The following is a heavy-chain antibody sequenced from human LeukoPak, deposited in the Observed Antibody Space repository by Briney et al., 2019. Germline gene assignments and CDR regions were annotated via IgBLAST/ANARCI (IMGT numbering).Heavy chain of an antibody. D-gene: IGHD7-27*01. Sequence: PGGSLRLSCAASGFTFSSYAMHWVRQAPGKGLEWVAVISYDGSNKYYADSVKGRFTISRDNSKNTLYLQMNSLSAEDTAVYFCARAALLTGGGYHFDSWGQGTLVTVSS. V-gene: IGHV3-30*04. J-gene: IGHJ4*02. CDR1: GFTFSSYA. CDR3: ARAALLTGGGYHFDS. CDR2: ISYDGSNK.